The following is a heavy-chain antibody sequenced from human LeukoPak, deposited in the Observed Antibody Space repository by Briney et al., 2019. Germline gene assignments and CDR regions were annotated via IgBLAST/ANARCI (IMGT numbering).Heavy chain of an antibody. CDR1: GFIFNNYE. V-gene: IGHV3-48*01. CDR3: ARDSPGLEDFDS. CDR2: SGIRSRST. Sequence: PGGTLRLSCEASGFIFNNYEMNWVRQAPGQGLELVSFSGIRSRSTHYADSVKGRFTISRDDSMNALYLQMNSLRVEDTAVYYCARDSPGLEDFDSWGQGTLVTVSS. D-gene: IGHD3/OR15-3a*01. J-gene: IGHJ4*02.